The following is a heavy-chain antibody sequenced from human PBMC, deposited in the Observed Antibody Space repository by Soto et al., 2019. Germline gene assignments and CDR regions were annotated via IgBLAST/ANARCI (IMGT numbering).Heavy chain of an antibody. CDR1: GGSISSSSYY. V-gene: IGHV4-39*01. Sequence: SETLSLTCTVSGGSISSSSYYWGWIRQPPGKGLEWIGSIYYSGSTYYNPSLKSRVTISVDTSKNQFSLKLSSVTAADTAVYYCATHNCSSTSCYANWFDPWGQGTLVTVSS. D-gene: IGHD2-2*01. CDR3: ATHNCSSTSCYANWFDP. CDR2: IYYSGST. J-gene: IGHJ5*02.